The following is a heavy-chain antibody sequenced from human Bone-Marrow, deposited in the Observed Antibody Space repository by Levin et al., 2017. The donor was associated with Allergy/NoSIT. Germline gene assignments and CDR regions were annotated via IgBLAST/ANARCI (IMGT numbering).Heavy chain of an antibody. CDR2: VGESGANT. CDR1: GISFSTYA. V-gene: IGHV3-23*01. CDR3: AKSGWRGEHTDY. Sequence: HPGGSLRLSCVVSGISFSTYAMTWVRQAPGKGLEWVSTVGESGANTYNADSVKGRFTISRDNSKNTLYLQMNRLTDEDTAIYYCAKSGWRGEHTDYWGQGTLVTVSS. J-gene: IGHJ4*02. D-gene: IGHD6-19*01.